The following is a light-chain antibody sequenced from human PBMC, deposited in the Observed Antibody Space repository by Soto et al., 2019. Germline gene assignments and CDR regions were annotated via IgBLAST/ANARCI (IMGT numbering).Light chain of an antibody. V-gene: IGLV3-21*04. CDR1: NIGSKS. J-gene: IGLJ2*01. CDR2: YDS. Sequence: SYELTQPPSVSVAPGQTARITCGGDNIGSKSVHWYPQKPGQAPVLVIYYDSDRPSGIPERFSGSNSGNTATLTISSVEAGDEAGYSCQVWDSRAEHPIFGGGTKLTVL. CDR3: QVWDSRAEHPI.